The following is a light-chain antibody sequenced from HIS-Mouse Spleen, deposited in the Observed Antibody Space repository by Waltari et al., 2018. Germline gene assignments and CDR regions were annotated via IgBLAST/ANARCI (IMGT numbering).Light chain of an antibody. V-gene: IGLV2-8*01. CDR1: SSDVGGYNY. Sequence: QSALTQPPSASGSPGQSVTISCTGTSSDVGGYNYVSWYQQHPGKAPKLMIYEVSKRPSGVPERFSGSNAGNTASLTVSGLQAEDEADYYCSSYAGSNKGVFGGGTKLTVL. CDR3: SSYAGSNKGV. J-gene: IGLJ2*01. CDR2: EVS.